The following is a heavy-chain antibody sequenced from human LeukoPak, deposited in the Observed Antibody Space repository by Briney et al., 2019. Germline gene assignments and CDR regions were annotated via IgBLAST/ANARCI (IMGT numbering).Heavy chain of an antibody. V-gene: IGHV1-2*02. D-gene: IGHD2-2*01. CDR3: ARDLIRYCSSTSCSSQGAFDI. CDR1: GYTFTGYY. CDR2: TNPNSGGT. J-gene: IGHJ3*02. Sequence: ASVKVSCKASGYTFTGYYMHWVRQAPGQGLEWMGWTNPNSGGTNYAQKFQGRVTMTRDTSISTAYMELSRLRSDDTAVYYCARDLIRYCSSTSCSSQGAFDIWGQGTMVTVSS.